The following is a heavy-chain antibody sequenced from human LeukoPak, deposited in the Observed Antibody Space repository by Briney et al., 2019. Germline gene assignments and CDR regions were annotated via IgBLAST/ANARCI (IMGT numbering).Heavy chain of an antibody. CDR2: IYYSGST. CDR1: GGSISSSSYY. D-gene: IGHD4-17*01. V-gene: IGHV4-39*01. J-gene: IGHJ5*02. Sequence: SQTLSLTCTVSGGSISSSSYYWGWIRQPPGKGLEWIGSIYYSGSTYYNPSLKSRVTISVDTSKNQFSLKLSSVTAADTAVYYCAGGINDYGDYNWFDPWGQGTLVTVSS. CDR3: AGGINDYGDYNWFDP.